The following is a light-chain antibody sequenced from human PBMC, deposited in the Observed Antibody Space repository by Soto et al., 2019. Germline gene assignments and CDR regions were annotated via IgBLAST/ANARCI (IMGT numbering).Light chain of an antibody. Sequence: LAPRDRATLSCRASQSVSSGYLAWYQQKPGQAPRLLIFATSRRATGIPDRFSGSGSGTDFTLTISRLEPEDVAVYYCQQYGSSPPITFGQGTRLEIK. CDR1: QSVSSGY. V-gene: IGKV3-20*01. CDR2: ATS. CDR3: QQYGSSPPIT. J-gene: IGKJ5*01.